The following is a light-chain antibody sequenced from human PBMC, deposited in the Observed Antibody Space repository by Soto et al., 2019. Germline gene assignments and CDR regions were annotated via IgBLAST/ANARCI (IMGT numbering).Light chain of an antibody. CDR3: SSYTITSTCV. J-gene: IGLJ2*01. V-gene: IGLV2-14*01. Sequence: HSVLTQPASVSGSPGQSITISCTGTINDVGGYNYVSWYQHHPGKAPKLMIYEVTNRPSGVSDRFSGSKSGNTASLTISGLQAEDEADYYCSSYTITSTCVFGGGTKLTVL. CDR1: INDVGGYNY. CDR2: EVT.